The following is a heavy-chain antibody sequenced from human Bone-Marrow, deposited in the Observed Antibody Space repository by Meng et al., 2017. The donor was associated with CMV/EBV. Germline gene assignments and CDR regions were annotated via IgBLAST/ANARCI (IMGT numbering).Heavy chain of an antibody. CDR2: INHSGST. Sequence: AGSLRLSCAVYGGSFSGYYWSWIRQPPGKGLEWIGEINHSGSTNYNPSLKSRVTISVDTSKNQFSLKLSSVTAADTAVYYCARDFTLVVVPAAIPSHGMDVWGQGTTVTVSS. CDR1: GGSFSGYY. V-gene: IGHV4-34*01. J-gene: IGHJ6*02. CDR3: ARDFTLVVVPAAIPSHGMDV. D-gene: IGHD2-2*01.